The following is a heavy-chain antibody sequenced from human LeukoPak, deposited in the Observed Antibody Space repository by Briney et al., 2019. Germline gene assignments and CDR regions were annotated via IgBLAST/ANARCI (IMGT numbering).Heavy chain of an antibody. CDR2: IYHSGST. CDR3: ARRITGTTSDSFDY. Sequence: SETLSLTCTVSGYSINSGYYWGWIRQPPGKGLEWIGSIYHSGSTYYSPSLKSRVTIFVDSSKNELSLKVRSVTAADTAVYYCARRITGTTSDSFDYWGQGILVTVSS. D-gene: IGHD1-20*01. CDR1: GYSINSGYY. J-gene: IGHJ4*02. V-gene: IGHV4-38-2*02.